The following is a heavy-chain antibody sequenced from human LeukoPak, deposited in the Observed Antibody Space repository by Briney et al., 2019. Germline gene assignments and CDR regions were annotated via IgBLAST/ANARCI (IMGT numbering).Heavy chain of an antibody. J-gene: IGHJ5*02. Sequence: ASVKVSRKASGYTFTGYYIHWVRQAPGQGLEWMGWINPSAGVTTYAEKFQGRVTMTRDTSTSTVYMELSSLRSDDTAVYYCARDGSMGILIRDVIITGGWFDPWGQGTLVTVSS. CDR1: GYTFTGYY. CDR3: ARDGSMGILIRDVIITGGWFDP. D-gene: IGHD2-15*01. CDR2: INPSAGVT. V-gene: IGHV1-46*01.